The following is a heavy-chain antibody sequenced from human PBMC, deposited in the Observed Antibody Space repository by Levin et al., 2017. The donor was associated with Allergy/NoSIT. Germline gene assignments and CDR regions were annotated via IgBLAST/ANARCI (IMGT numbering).Heavy chain of an antibody. CDR1: GGSISSYY. CDR3: ARVVVAANLYYYYYYMDV. J-gene: IGHJ6*03. Sequence: ESLKISCTVSGGSISSYYWSWIRQPPGKGLEWIGYIYYSGSTNYNPSLKSRVTISVDTSKNQFSLKLSSVTAADTAVYYCARVVVAANLYYYYYYMDVWGKGTTVTVSS. CDR2: IYYSGST. V-gene: IGHV4-59*08. D-gene: IGHD2-15*01.